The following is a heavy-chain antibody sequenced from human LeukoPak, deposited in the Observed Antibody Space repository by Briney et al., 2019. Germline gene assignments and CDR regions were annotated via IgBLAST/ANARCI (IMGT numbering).Heavy chain of an antibody. J-gene: IGHJ4*02. CDR2: INHSGST. V-gene: IGHV4-34*01. CDR1: GGSFSDYY. CDR3: ARPPHYDSSGYYPY. Sequence: MSSETLSLTCAVYGGSFSDYYWTWIRQPPGKGLEWIGEINHSGSTNYNPSLKSRVTISVDTSKNQFSLKLSSVTAADTAVYFCARPPHYDSSGYYPYWGQGNLVTVSS. D-gene: IGHD3-22*01.